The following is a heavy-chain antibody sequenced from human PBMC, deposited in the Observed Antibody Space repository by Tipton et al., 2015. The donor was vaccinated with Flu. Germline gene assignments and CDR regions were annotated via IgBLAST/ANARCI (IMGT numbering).Heavy chain of an antibody. D-gene: IGHD4-11*01. CDR1: GDSIRSDYY. V-gene: IGHV4-38-2*02. CDR2: IFPTGTT. CDR3: ARRDYSNYVSDPKNWFDP. J-gene: IGHJ5*02. Sequence: TLSLTCTISGDSIRSDYYWGWIRQPPGKGLEWIRHIFPTGTTYHKPPLKSRVTISINTSKNQLSLKVFSVTAADTAVYYCARRDYSNYVSDPKNWFDPWGQGILVTVSS.